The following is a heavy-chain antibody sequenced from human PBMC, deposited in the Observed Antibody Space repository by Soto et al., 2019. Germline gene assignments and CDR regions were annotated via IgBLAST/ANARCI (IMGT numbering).Heavy chain of an antibody. V-gene: IGHV3-15*07. CDR2: IKSKNDGGTT. CDR3: TTDGWFGH. J-gene: IGHJ5*02. CDR1: GFTFTNAW. Sequence: PGGSLRLSCAASGFTFTNAWMNWIRQAPGKGLEWVGRIKSKNDGGTTDYAVPVKGRFTISRDDSKNTLYLQMNSLKSEDTAVYYCTTDGWFGHWGQGALVTVSS.